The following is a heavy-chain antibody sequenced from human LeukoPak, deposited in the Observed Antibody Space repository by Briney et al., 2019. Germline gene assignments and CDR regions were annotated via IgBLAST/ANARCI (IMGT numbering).Heavy chain of an antibody. D-gene: IGHD1-26*01. CDR2: INPSGGST. CDR3: ARDERELLSYFDY. Sequence: ASVKVSCKASGYTFTSYYMHWVRQAPGQGLEWMGIINPSGGSTSYAQKLQGRVTMTTDTSTSTAYMELRSLRSDDTAVYYCARDERELLSYFDYWGQGTLVTVSS. V-gene: IGHV1-46*01. J-gene: IGHJ4*02. CDR1: GYTFTSYY.